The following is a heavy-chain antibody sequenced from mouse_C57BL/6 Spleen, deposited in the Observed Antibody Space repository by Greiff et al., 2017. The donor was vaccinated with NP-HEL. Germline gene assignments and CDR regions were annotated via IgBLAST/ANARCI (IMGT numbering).Heavy chain of an antibody. Sequence: VQLQQSGAELVRPGASVTLSCKASGYTFTDYEMHWVKQTPVHGLEWIGAIDPETGGTAYNQKFKGKAILTADKSSSTAYMELRSLTSEDSAVYYCTRDPTTVVATRYFDVWGTGTTVTVSS. CDR2: IDPETGGT. CDR1: GYTFTDYE. V-gene: IGHV1-15*01. J-gene: IGHJ1*03. D-gene: IGHD1-1*01. CDR3: TRDPTTVVATRYFDV.